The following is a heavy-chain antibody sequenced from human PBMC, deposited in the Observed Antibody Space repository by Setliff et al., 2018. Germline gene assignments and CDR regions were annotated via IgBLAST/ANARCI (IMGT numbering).Heavy chain of an antibody. CDR3: SRDLGHGGDSDY. CDR1: GYSISSGYI. CDR2: IGHTGSI. D-gene: IGHD2-21*02. V-gene: IGHV4-38-2*02. J-gene: IGHJ4*02. Sequence: SETLSLTCTVSGYSISSGYIWGWIRQPPGKGLEWVGNIGHTGSINYNPSLKSRLTISRDTSKNQVSLKLNSVTATDTAVYYCSRDLGHGGDSDYWGQGILVTVSS.